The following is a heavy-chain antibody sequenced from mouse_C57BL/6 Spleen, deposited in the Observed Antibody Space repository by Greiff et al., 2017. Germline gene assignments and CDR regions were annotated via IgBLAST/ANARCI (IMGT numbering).Heavy chain of an antibody. J-gene: IGHJ3*01. CDR1: GYSITSGYY. D-gene: IGHD1-1*01. CDR3: ARRELRGAWFAY. CDR2: ISYDGSN. Sequence: DVKLVESGPGLVKPSQSLSLTCSVTGYSITSGYYWNWIRQFPGNKLEWMGYISYDGSNNYNPSLKNRISITRDTSKNQFFLKLNSVTTEDTATYYCARRELRGAWFAYWGQGTLVTVSA. V-gene: IGHV3-6*01.